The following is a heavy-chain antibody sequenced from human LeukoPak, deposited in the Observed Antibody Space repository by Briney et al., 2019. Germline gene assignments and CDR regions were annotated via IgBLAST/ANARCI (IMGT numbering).Heavy chain of an antibody. CDR3: ARVPLYNWFDP. V-gene: IGHV4-39*07. Sequence: SETLSLICTVSGGSISSSSYYWGWIRQPPGKGLEWIGSIYYSGSTYYNPSLKSRVTISVDTSKNQFSLKLSSVTAADTAVYYCARVPLYNWFDPWGQGTLVTVSS. CDR1: GGSISSSSYY. CDR2: IYYSGST. J-gene: IGHJ5*02.